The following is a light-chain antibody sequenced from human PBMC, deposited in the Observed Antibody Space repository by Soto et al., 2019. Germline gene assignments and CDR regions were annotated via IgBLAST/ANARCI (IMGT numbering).Light chain of an antibody. CDR2: GAS. J-gene: IGKJ1*01. Sequence: EIVLTQSPGTLSVSPGERATLSCRASQSGFSTYLAWFQQKPGQAPRLLIFGASTRAAGVPDRFSGSGSAKDSTLTISRLEPEDFAVYYCHQYGNSPWTIGQGTLVE. CDR3: HQYGNSPWT. V-gene: IGKV3-20*01. CDR1: QSGFSTY.